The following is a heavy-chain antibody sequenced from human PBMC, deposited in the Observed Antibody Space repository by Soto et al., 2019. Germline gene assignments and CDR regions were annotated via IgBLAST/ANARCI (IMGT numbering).Heavy chain of an antibody. Sequence: LRLSCAASGFTFDDYAMHWVRQAPGRGLEWVSGISWNSGSIGYADSVKGRFTISRDNAKNSLYLQMNSLRAEDTALYYCAKGACSGGSCYSDVWGQGTTVTV. CDR1: GFTFDDYA. J-gene: IGHJ6*02. V-gene: IGHV3-9*01. CDR3: AKGACSGGSCYSDV. D-gene: IGHD2-15*01. CDR2: ISWNSGSI.